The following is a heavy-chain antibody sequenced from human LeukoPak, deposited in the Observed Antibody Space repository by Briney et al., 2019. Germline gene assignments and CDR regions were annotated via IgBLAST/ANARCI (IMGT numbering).Heavy chain of an antibody. CDR3: AKDSGTLHGGPDF. CDR2: LEKDGDDI. V-gene: IGHV3-30*02. Sequence: GGSLRPSGGGPGFIFSHYGRHWVRQAPGKGLGWGAYLEKDGDDIMYGDSVKGRFTISRDNSKNKVYLQMNSLRSEDTAVYYCAKDSGTLHGGPDFWGQGTLVSVSS. D-gene: IGHD3-10*01. CDR1: GFIFSHYG. J-gene: IGHJ4*02.